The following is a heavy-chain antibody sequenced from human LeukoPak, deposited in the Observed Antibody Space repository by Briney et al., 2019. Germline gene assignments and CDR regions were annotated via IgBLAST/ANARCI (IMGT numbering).Heavy chain of an antibody. CDR1: GFTFSIFV. D-gene: IGHD2-21*01. Sequence: PGGSLRLSCAASGFTFSIFVMSWVRQAPGKGLEWVSTIGLSGSSTYYAGSVKGRFTISRDNSKNTLYLQMNSLRAEDTAIYYCAKEFVPGNFHYWGQGTLVTVSS. CDR3: AKEFVPGNFHY. J-gene: IGHJ4*02. V-gene: IGHV3-23*01. CDR2: IGLSGSST.